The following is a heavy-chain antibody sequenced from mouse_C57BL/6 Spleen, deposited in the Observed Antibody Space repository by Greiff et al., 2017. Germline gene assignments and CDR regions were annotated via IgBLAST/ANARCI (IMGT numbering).Heavy chain of an antibody. Sequence: VQLQQSGPELVKPGASVKISCKASGYAFSSSWMNWVKQRPGKGLEWIGRISPGDGDTNYNGKFKGKATLTADKSSSTSYMQLSCLTSDDSAVYFCARQIYYDYDYAMDYWGQGTSVTVSS. J-gene: IGHJ4*01. V-gene: IGHV1-82*01. CDR1: GYAFSSSW. D-gene: IGHD2-4*01. CDR3: ARQIYYDYDYAMDY. CDR2: ISPGDGDT.